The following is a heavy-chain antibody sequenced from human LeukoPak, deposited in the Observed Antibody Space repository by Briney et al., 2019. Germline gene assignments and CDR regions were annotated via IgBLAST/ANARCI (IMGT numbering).Heavy chain of an antibody. V-gene: IGHV3-23*01. Sequence: TGGSLRLSCTTSGFTFSSSAMSWVRQAPGKGLEWVSDSGGRTYYADSVKGRFTISRDNSRNTLYLQMNNLRPEDTAVYYCAKNSGDYSYYYYSFMDVWGKGTTVTISS. D-gene: IGHD4-17*01. CDR2: SGGRT. CDR1: GFTFSSSA. J-gene: IGHJ6*03. CDR3: AKNSGDYSYYYYSFMDV.